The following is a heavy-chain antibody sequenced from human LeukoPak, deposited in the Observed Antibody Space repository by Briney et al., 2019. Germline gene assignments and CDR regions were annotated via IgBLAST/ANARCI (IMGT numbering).Heavy chain of an antibody. CDR3: ARVVVGATSIDY. V-gene: IGHV3-74*01. CDR1: GVTFSSYW. J-gene: IGHJ4*02. Sequence: PGGSLRLSCAASGVTFSSYWMHWVRQAPGKGLVWVSRSNSDGGSTSYADSVKGRFTISRDNAKNTLYLQMNSLRAEDTAVYYCARVVVGATSIDYWGQGTLVTVSS. CDR2: SNSDGGST. D-gene: IGHD1-26*01.